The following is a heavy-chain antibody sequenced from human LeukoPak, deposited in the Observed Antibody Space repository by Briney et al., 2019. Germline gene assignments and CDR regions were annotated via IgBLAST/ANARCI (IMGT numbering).Heavy chain of an antibody. CDR3: ARASPNWNPPDY. CDR1: GGSLSGFF. CDR2: VYNSGST. Sequence: PSETLSLTCTVSGGSLSGFFWRWIRQPPGKGLEWIGYVYNSGSTDYNPSLKSRVTISQDTSNNQFSLKLKFVTAADTAVYYCARASPNWNPPDYWGQGTLVTVSS. D-gene: IGHD1-1*01. J-gene: IGHJ4*02. V-gene: IGHV4-59*08.